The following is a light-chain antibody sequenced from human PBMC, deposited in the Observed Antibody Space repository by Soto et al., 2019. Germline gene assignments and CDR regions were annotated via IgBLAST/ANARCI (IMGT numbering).Light chain of an antibody. Sequence: EIVLTQSPGTLSLSPGERATLSCRASQSVSSSYLAWYQQKPGQAPRLLIYDASSRATGIPDRFSGSGSGTDFTLTISRLEPEDFAVYYCQQHGNSPTTFGQGTKVEIK. CDR3: QQHGNSPTT. CDR2: DAS. V-gene: IGKV3-20*01. J-gene: IGKJ1*01. CDR1: QSVSSSY.